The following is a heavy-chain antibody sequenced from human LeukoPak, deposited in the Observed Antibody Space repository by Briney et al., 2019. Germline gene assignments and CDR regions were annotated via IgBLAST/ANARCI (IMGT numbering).Heavy chain of an antibody. CDR3: AKAPGRSSGSYDY. J-gene: IGHJ4*02. CDR2: IWYDGSNK. Sequence: GGSLRLSCAASGFIFSSYGMHWVRQAPGKGLEWVAVIWYDGSNKYYADSVKGRFTISRDNSKNTLYLQMDSLRAEDTAVYYCAKAPGRSSGSYDYWGQGTLVTVSS. CDR1: GFIFSSYG. V-gene: IGHV3-33*06. D-gene: IGHD1-26*01.